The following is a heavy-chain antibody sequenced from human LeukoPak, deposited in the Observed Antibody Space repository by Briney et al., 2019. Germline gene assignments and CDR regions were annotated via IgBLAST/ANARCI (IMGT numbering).Heavy chain of an antibody. D-gene: IGHD6-6*01. CDR3: ARESIAAGFRWFDP. Sequence: ASLKVSCKASGYTFTSYGINWVRQAPGQGLEWMGWISAYNGNTIYAQKLQGRVTITTDESTSTAYMELSSLRSEDTAVYYCARESIAAGFRWFDPWGQGTLVTVSS. CDR2: ISAYNGNT. J-gene: IGHJ5*02. V-gene: IGHV1-18*01. CDR1: GYTFTSYG.